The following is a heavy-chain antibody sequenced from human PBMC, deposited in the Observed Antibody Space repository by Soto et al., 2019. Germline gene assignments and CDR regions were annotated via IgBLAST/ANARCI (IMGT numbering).Heavy chain of an antibody. Sequence: QVQLVQSGAEVRKPGASVKVSCKASGYTFSIYYMHWVRQAPGQGLEWMGIINPGGGYTSYAQKFRDRVTMTRDTATRTVYMELSSLSSEDTAVYYCARMGTLYPPDCLDVWGQGTTVTVSS. CDR1: GYTFSIYY. V-gene: IGHV1-46*01. CDR3: ARMGTLYPPDCLDV. D-gene: IGHD2-8*01. CDR2: INPGGGYT. J-gene: IGHJ6*02.